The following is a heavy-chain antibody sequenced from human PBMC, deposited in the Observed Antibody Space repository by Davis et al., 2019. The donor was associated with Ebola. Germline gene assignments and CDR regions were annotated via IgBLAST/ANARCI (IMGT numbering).Heavy chain of an antibody. V-gene: IGHV4-30-2*01. CDR1: GGSISSGGYS. CDR3: ARDDYWSGENWFDP. CDR2: IYRSGST. D-gene: IGHD3-10*01. Sequence: MPSETLSLTCTVSGGSISSGGYSWSWIRQPPGKGLEWIGYIYRSGSTYYNPSLKSRVTISVARSKNQFSLKLSSVTAADTAVYYCARDDYWSGENWFDPWGQGTLVTVSS. J-gene: IGHJ5*02.